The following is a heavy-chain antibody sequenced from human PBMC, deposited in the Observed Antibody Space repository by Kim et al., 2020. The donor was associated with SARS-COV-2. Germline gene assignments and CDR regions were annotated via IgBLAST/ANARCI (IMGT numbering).Heavy chain of an antibody. J-gene: IGHJ4*02. Sequence: GGSLRLSCAASGFTFSNYDMNWVRQPPGKGREWVSSISGNSGNSYYGDSVKCRFTISRDNPRNTVYLQMNSLRAEDTAEYYCAKSRDGGLYGSGTYGVRDFWGQGTLVTVSS. V-gene: IGHV3-23*02. D-gene: IGHD3-10*01. CDR1: GFTFSNYD. CDR3: AKSRDGGLYGSGTYGVRDF. CDR2: ISGNSGNS.